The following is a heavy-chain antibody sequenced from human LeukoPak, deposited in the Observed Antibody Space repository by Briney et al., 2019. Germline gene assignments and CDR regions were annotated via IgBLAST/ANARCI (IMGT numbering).Heavy chain of an antibody. J-gene: IGHJ4*02. CDR3: AKDLGEWGNLGTLQLERGPDY. D-gene: IGHD1-1*01. V-gene: IGHV3-30*18. CDR1: GFTFSSYG. Sequence: GGSLRLSCAASGFTFSSYGMHWVRQAPGKGLEWVAVISYDGSNKYYADPVKGRFTISRDNSKNTLYLQMNSLRAEDTAVYYCAKDLGEWGNLGTLQLERGPDYWGQGTLVTVSS. CDR2: ISYDGSNK.